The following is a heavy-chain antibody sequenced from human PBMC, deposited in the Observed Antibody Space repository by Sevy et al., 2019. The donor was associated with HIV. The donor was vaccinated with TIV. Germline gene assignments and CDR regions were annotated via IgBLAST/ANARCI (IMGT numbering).Heavy chain of an antibody. V-gene: IGHV3-23*01. J-gene: IGHJ4*02. CDR2: INGRGGST. CDR1: GYSLSSYA. Sequence: GGSLRLSCVVSGYSLSSYAISWVRQAPGKGLEWVSTINGRGGSTYYAYSVTGRFTISRDNPKTTLLQQMINLRVDDTAIYYCARPSPRVAAAASAFYDYWGQGTLVTVSS. D-gene: IGHD6-13*01. CDR3: ARPSPRVAAAASAFYDY.